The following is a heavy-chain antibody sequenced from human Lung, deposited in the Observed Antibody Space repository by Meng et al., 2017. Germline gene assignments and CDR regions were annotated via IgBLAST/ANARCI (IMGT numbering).Heavy chain of an antibody. Sequence: QVQLVESGGGVVQPGRSLRLSCAASGFTFSSYGMHWVRQAPGKGLEWVAVISYDGSNKYYADSAKGRFTISRDNSKNTLYLQMNSLRAENTAVYYCAKDLSKQQQLGELDYWGQGTLVTVSS. CDR2: ISYDGSNK. J-gene: IGHJ4*02. D-gene: IGHD6-13*01. CDR3: AKDLSKQQQLGELDY. CDR1: GFTFSSYG. V-gene: IGHV3-30*18.